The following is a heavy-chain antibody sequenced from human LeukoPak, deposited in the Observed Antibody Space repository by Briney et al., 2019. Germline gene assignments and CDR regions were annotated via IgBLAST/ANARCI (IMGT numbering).Heavy chain of an antibody. D-gene: IGHD3-22*01. Sequence: GRSLRLSCAASGFIFSKYGMHWVRQAPGRGLEWLALIRHDGNEEWYVDSVRGRFTISRDNSKNTVFLQMNSLRDDDTAVYYCARWGIVGHDAFDLWGQGTMVTVSS. CDR1: GFIFSKYG. J-gene: IGHJ3*01. CDR2: IRHDGNEE. CDR3: ARWGIVGHDAFDL. V-gene: IGHV3-33*01.